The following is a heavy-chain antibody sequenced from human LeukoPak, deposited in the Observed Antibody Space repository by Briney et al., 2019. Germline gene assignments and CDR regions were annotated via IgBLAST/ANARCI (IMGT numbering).Heavy chain of an antibody. V-gene: IGHV3-23*01. J-gene: IGHJ3*01. D-gene: IGHD4-17*01. CDR3: AKDPNGDYIGAFDF. CDR2: ITGSGAGT. CDR1: GFTFINYA. Sequence: PGGSLRLSCAVSGFTFINYAMIWVRQAPGKGLEWVAAITGSGAGTYYADSVKGRFAVPRDNSKSTLYLQMNSLRPEDTAVYYCAKDPNGDYIGAFDFWGQGTMVTVSS.